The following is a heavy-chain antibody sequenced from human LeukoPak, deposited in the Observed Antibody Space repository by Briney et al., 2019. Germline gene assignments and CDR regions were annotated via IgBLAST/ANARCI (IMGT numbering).Heavy chain of an antibody. D-gene: IGHD1-26*01. CDR1: GGTFISYA. V-gene: IGHV1-69*04. CDR2: IIPILGIA. CDR3: AREHSGNYHGHY. J-gene: IGHJ4*02. Sequence: SVKVSCKASGGTFISYAISWVRQAPGQGLEWMGKIIPILGIANYAQNFQGRVTITADKSTSTAYMELSSLRSGDTAVYYCAREHSGNYHGHYWGQGTLVTVSS.